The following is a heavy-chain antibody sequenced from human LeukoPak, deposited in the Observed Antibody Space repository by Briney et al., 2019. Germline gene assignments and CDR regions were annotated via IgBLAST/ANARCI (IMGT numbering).Heavy chain of an antibody. D-gene: IGHD6-19*01. V-gene: IGHV1-18*04. Sequence: ASVNVSCKASGYTFTSYGISWVRQAPGQGLEWMGWISAYNGNTNYAQKLQGRVTMTTDTSTSTAYMELRSLRSDDTAVYCCAREEDTGRGWYVGDYFQRWGQGTLVTVSS. CDR1: GYTFTSYG. CDR3: AREEDTGRGWYVGDYFQR. J-gene: IGHJ1*01. CDR2: ISAYNGNT.